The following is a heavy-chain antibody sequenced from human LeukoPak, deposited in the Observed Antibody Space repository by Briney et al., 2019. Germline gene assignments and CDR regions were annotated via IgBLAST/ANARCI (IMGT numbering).Heavy chain of an antibody. J-gene: IGHJ4*02. CDR1: EFTFSSHP. D-gene: IGHD2-15*01. Sequence: GGSLRLSCAASEFTFSSHPMGWVRRAPGKGLEWVSSICSSSGCTYYADSVRGRFAISRDDSKNTLYLQMNSLRAEVTAVYYCARISLPPSDNFDSWGQGTLVTVSS. CDR2: ICSSSGCT. V-gene: IGHV3-23*01. CDR3: ARISLPPSDNFDS.